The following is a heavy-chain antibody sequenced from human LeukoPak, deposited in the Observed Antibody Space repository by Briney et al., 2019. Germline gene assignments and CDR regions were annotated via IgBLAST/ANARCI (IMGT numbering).Heavy chain of an antibody. D-gene: IGHD5-24*01. J-gene: IGHJ4*02. CDR3: VTRDGVSDGFFNFDY. CDR1: GYTFSNYA. CDR2: INTNTGNP. V-gene: IGHV7-4-1*02. Sequence: GASVKVSCKASGYTFSNYAMNWARQAPGQGLEWMGWINTNTGNPTYAQGFTGRFVFSLDTSVSTAYLQISSLKAEDTAVYYCVTRDGVSDGFFNFDYWGQGTLVTVSS.